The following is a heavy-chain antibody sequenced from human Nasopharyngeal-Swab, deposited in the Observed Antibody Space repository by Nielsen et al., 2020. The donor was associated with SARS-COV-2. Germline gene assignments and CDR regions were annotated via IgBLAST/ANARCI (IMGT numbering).Heavy chain of an antibody. V-gene: IGHV5-51*01. Sequence: GESLKISCKGSGYSFTSYWIGWVRHMPGKGLEWMGIIYPGDSDTRYSPSFQGQVTISADKSISTAYLQWSSLKASDTAMYYCARRRYYDSSGYYHKSAFDIWGQGTMVTVSS. D-gene: IGHD3-22*01. CDR2: IYPGDSDT. CDR3: ARRRYYDSSGYYHKSAFDI. J-gene: IGHJ3*02. CDR1: GYSFTSYW.